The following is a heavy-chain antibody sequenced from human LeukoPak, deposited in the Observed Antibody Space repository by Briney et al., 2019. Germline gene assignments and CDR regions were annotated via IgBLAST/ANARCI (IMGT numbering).Heavy chain of an antibody. J-gene: IGHJ6*04. CDR3: AKVLTGSGEPPYYYGMDV. Sequence: GGSLRLSCAASGFTFSSYAMSWVRQAPGKGLEWVSAISGSGGSTYYADSVKGRFTISRDNSKNTLYLQMNSLRAEDTAVYYCAKVLTGSGEPPYYYGMDVWGKGTTVSVSS. D-gene: IGHD3-10*01. CDR2: ISGSGGST. V-gene: IGHV3-23*01. CDR1: GFTFSSYA.